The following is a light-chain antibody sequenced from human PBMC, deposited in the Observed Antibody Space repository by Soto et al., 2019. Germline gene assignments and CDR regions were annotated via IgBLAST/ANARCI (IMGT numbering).Light chain of an antibody. CDR2: GAS. Sequence: ESVLTQSPGTLSLSPGERSTLSCRASQSVSSSSLAWYQQRPGHAPRLLIYGASSRATGIPDRFSGSGSGTDFTLTISRLEPEDFAVYYCQQYGSSPRTFGQGSKVDIK. CDR1: QSVSSSS. V-gene: IGKV3-20*01. J-gene: IGKJ1*01. CDR3: QQYGSSPRT.